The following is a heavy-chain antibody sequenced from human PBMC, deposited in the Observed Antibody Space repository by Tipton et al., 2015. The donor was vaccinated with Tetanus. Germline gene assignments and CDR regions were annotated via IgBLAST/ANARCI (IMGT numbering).Heavy chain of an antibody. Sequence: SLRLSCAASGFTFYSYGMHWVRQAPGKGLERVALIWYDGSNPSYAHSVRGRFTISRDNSKSTLFLQMNSLRAEDTAVYFCARRTNSGHVYNPLDLWGQGTMVTVSS. D-gene: IGHD5-24*01. V-gene: IGHV3-33*08. CDR2: IWYDGSNP. J-gene: IGHJ3*01. CDR3: ARRTNSGHVYNPLDL. CDR1: GFTFYSYG.